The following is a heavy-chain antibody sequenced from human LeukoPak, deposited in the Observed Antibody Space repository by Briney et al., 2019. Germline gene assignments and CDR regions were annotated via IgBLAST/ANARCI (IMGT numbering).Heavy chain of an antibody. J-gene: IGHJ4*02. D-gene: IGHD3-22*01. Sequence: GGSLRLSCAASGFTFSNYGMHWVRQAPGKGLEWVSIISYDGNDGYYGDSVRGRFTISRDNSRNTVDLQMNSLRAEDTAVYYCAKGGVITTSPRFGYWGQGTLVTVSS. CDR2: ISYDGNDG. CDR1: GFTFSNYG. V-gene: IGHV3-33*06. CDR3: AKGGVITTSPRFGY.